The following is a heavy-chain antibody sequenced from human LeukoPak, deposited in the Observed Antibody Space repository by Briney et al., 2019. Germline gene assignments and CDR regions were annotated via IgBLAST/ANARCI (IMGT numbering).Heavy chain of an antibody. CDR2: ITAGGGST. D-gene: IGHD4-17*01. J-gene: IGHJ3*02. V-gene: IGHV3-23*01. CDR3: AKDPNGDYVGAFDS. Sequence: GGSLRLSCAASAFTFTNYAMTWVRQAPGKGLEWVSAITAGGGSTFYADSVKGRFTISRDNSKNTLYLQMNGLRVEDTAVYYCAKDPNGDYVGAFDSWGQGTMVTVSS. CDR1: AFTFTNYA.